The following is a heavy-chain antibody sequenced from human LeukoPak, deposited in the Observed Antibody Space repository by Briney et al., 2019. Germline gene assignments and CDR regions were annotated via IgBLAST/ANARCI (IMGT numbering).Heavy chain of an antibody. V-gene: IGHV4-39*01. CDR3: ARGLGYFDFWSGYPLDY. CDR1: GDSISSSSYY. D-gene: IGHD3-3*01. J-gene: IGHJ4*02. Sequence: PSETLSLTCTVSGDSISSSSYYWGWIRQPPGKGLEWIVSIYYSGNTYYNPSLKSRVTISVDTSKNQFSLKLSSVTAADTAVYYCARGLGYFDFWSGYPLDYWGQGTLVTVSS. CDR2: IYYSGNT.